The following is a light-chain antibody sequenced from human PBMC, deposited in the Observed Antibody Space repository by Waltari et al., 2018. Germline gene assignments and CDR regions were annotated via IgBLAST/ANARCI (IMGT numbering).Light chain of an antibody. CDR2: EVS. Sequence: QSALTQPPSASGSPGQSVTISCPGTSSDVGGYNYVSWYQQHPGKAPKLMIYEVSKRPSGVPDRFSGSKSGNTASLTVSGLQAEDEADYYCSSYAGSYWVFGGGTKLTVL. CDR1: SSDVGGYNY. V-gene: IGLV2-8*01. CDR3: SSYAGSYWV. J-gene: IGLJ3*02.